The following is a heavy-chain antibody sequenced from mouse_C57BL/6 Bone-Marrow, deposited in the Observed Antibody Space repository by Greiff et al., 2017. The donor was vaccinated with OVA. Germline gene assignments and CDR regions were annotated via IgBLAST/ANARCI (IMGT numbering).Heavy chain of an antibody. CDR2: LYPGSGNT. CDR1: GYTFTDYY. J-gene: IGHJ2*01. CDR3: ARSLYGSSPLYYFDY. Sequence: QVQLQQSGAELVRPGASVKLSCKASGYTFTDYYINWVKQRPGQGLEWIARLYPGSGNTYYNEKFKGKATLTAEKSSSTAYMQLSSLTSEDSAVYFCARSLYGSSPLYYFDYWGQGTTLTVSS. D-gene: IGHD1-1*01. V-gene: IGHV1-76*01.